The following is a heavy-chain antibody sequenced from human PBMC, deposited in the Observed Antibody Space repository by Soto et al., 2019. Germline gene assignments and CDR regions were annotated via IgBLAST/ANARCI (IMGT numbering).Heavy chain of an antibody. D-gene: IGHD6-19*01. Sequence: QVQLVQSGAEVKKPGSSVKVSCKASGDTFIKYAINWVRQAPGQGLEWMGGIIPMFGAANYSQKVQGRVTITADESTSTAYMDLSSLRSEDTAVYYCGRDRGYSSGWYSLAHLEYWGQGTLVTVSS. CDR3: GRDRGYSSGWYSLAHLEY. J-gene: IGHJ4*02. CDR2: IIPMFGAA. CDR1: GDTFIKYA. V-gene: IGHV1-69*12.